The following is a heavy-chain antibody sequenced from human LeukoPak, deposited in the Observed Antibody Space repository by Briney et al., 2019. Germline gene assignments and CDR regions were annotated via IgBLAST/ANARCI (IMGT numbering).Heavy chain of an antibody. D-gene: IGHD3-22*01. CDR1: GFTFSSYA. J-gene: IGHJ4*02. V-gene: IGHV3-30-3*01. CDR3: ARDFTTEAGY. CDR2: ISYDGSNK. Sequence: GGSLRLSCAASGFTFSSYAMHWVRQAPGKGLEWVAVISYDGSNKYYADSVKGRFTISRDNSKNTLYLQMNSLRAEDTAVYYCARDFTTEAGYWGQGTLVTVSS.